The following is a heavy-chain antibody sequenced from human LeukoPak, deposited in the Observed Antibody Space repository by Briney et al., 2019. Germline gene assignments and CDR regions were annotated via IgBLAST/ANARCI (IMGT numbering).Heavy chain of an antibody. D-gene: IGHD3-10*01. Sequence: PGGSLRLSCAACGFSFSYYWMNWVRQAPGKGLEWVANIYQGGSRKYCVDSVKGRFTISRDNAKKTLYLQMNSLIVEDRAVYYCVMGDYWGQGTLVTVSS. CDR1: GFSFSYYW. V-gene: IGHV3-7*01. CDR2: IYQGGSRK. J-gene: IGHJ4*02. CDR3: VMGDY.